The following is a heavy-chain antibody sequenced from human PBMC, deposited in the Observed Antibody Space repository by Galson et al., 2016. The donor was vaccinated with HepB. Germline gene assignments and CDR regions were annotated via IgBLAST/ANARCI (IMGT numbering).Heavy chain of an antibody. J-gene: IGHJ3*01. CDR1: GFTFSSYW. V-gene: IGHV3-74*01. Sequence: SLRLSCAASGFTFSSYWMYWVRQAPGKGPVWVSRINSDGSTTNYADSVKGRFTIPRDNAKNTLYLQVNSLGVEDTAVYYCAFGQSSAFGTFDVWGQGTMVTVSS. CDR2: INSDGSTT. D-gene: IGHD6-6*01. CDR3: AFGQSSAFGTFDV.